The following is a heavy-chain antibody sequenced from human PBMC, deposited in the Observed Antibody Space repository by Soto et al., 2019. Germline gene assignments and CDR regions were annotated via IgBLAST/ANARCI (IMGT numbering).Heavy chain of an antibody. Sequence: GGSLRLSCSASGFTFSNYAMHWVRQAPGKGLEYVSAIVRNGGSTYYADSVKGRFTISRDNSKNTLYLQMSSLRAEDTAVYYCVKEGYYYDSSGYYYGWFDPWVPGTLVTVSS. CDR2: IVRNGGST. CDR1: GFTFSNYA. J-gene: IGHJ5*02. CDR3: VKEGYYYDSSGYYYGWFDP. V-gene: IGHV3-64D*06. D-gene: IGHD3-22*01.